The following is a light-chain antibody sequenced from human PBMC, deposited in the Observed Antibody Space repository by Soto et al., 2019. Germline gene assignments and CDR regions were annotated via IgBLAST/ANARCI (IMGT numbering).Light chain of an antibody. V-gene: IGKV3-20*01. Sequence: EIVLTQSPGTLSLSPGERATLSCRASQSVSSSSYLAWYQQKPGQAPRLLIYGASSRATGIPDRFSGGGSATDCTLTVSRLQPEDLAVYYCRQYGSSPSYTFGQGTKREIK. CDR3: RQYGSSPSYT. CDR2: GAS. J-gene: IGKJ2*01. CDR1: QSVSSSSY.